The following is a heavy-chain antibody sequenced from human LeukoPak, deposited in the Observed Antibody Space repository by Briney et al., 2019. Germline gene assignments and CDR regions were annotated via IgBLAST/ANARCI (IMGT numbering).Heavy chain of an antibody. CDR2: INTNGGST. CDR1: GFTFSSYA. J-gene: IGHJ4*02. Sequence: GGSLRLSCAASGFTFSSYAMSWVRQAPGKGLEWVSDINTNGGSTYYADSVKGRFTISRDNSKSTLFLQMNSLRAEDTAVYYCAKAGGYCSGGSCWVPSYYFDYWGQGTLVTVSS. D-gene: IGHD2-15*01. V-gene: IGHV3-23*01. CDR3: AKAGGYCSGGSCWVPSYYFDY.